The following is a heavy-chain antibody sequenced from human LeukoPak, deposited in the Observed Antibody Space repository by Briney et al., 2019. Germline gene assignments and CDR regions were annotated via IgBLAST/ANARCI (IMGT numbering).Heavy chain of an antibody. Sequence: SETLSLTCAVSGGSISSSNWWSWVRQPPGKGLEWIGEIYHSGSTNYNPSLKSRVTISVDRSKNQFSLKLSSVTAADTAVYYCARDDYGGNPIDYWGQGTLVTVSS. J-gene: IGHJ4*02. CDR2: IYHSGST. D-gene: IGHD4-23*01. CDR1: GGSISSSNW. V-gene: IGHV4-4*02. CDR3: ARDDYGGNPIDY.